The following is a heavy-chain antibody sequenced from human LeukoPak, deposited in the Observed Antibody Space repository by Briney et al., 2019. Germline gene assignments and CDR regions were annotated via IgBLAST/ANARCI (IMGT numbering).Heavy chain of an antibody. V-gene: IGHV1-24*01. CDR2: FDPEDGET. CDR3: ATGTPGSYLYYYYGMDA. J-gene: IGHJ6*02. Sequence: ASVKVSCKVSGYTLTELSMHWVRQAPGKGLEWMGGFDPEDGETIYAQKLQGRVTMTEDTSTDTAYMELSSLRSEDTAVYYCATGTPGSYLYYYYGMDAWGQGTTVTVSS. CDR1: GYTLTELS. D-gene: IGHD1-26*01.